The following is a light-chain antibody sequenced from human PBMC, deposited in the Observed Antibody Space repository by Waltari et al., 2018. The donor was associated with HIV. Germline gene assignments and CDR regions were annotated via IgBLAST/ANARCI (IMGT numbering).Light chain of an antibody. CDR2: DDS. CDR3: ATWDGGLTWGGRLSGRVV. V-gene: IGLV1-44*01. J-gene: IGLJ2*01. CDR1: DSNLGHSA. Sequence: QSLLTQPPSASGTPGQRVIISCSASDSNLGHSAVNWSQLLPGSTPKLLIYDDSLRASGVSDRFSGSKSGTSASLAISGLQSDDEADYYCATWDGGLTWGGRLSGRVVFGGGTRLTVL.